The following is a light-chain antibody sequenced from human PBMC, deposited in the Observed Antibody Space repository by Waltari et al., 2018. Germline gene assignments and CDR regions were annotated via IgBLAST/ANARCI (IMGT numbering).Light chain of an antibody. J-gene: IGLJ1*01. CDR1: SSDVGGYNY. CDR3: SSYTSSSTLYV. Sequence: QSALTQPAPVSGSPGQPITISCTGPSSDVGGYNYVSWYQQHPGKAPKLIIYDVRKRPSGVSNRFSGSKSGNTASLTISGLQAEDEADYYCSSYTSSSTLYVFGTGTKVTVL. V-gene: IGLV2-14*01. CDR2: DVR.